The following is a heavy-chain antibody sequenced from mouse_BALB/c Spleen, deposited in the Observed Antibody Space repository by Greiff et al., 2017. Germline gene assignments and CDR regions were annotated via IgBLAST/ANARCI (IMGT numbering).Heavy chain of an antibody. J-gene: IGHJ1*01. CDR3: ARGSTVVAPTGYFDV. CDR1: GFTFSDYY. Sequence: EVNVVESGGGLVKPGGSLKLSCAASGFTFSDYYMYWVRQTPEKRLEWVATISDGGSYTYYPDSVKGRFTISRDNAKNNLYLQMSSLKSEDTAMYYCARGSTVVAPTGYFDVWGAGTTVTVSS. CDR2: ISDGGSYT. V-gene: IGHV5-4*02. D-gene: IGHD1-1*01.